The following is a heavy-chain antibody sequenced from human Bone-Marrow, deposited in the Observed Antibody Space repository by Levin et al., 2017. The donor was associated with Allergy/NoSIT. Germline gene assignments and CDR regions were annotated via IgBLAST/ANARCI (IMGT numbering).Heavy chain of an antibody. D-gene: IGHD5-18*01. CDR3: ARSAEYSDGYVDY. Sequence: GGSLRLSCAASGFTFSSYEMNWVRQAPGKGLEWVSYISSSGSTIYYADSVKGRFTISRDNAKNSLYLQMNSLRAEDTAVYYCARSAEYSDGYVDYWGQGTLVTVSS. V-gene: IGHV3-48*03. J-gene: IGHJ4*02. CDR1: GFTFSSYE. CDR2: ISSSGSTI.